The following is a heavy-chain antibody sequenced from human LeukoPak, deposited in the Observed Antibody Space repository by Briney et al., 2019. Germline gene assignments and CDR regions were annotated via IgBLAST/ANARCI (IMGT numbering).Heavy chain of an antibody. CDR3: ARVKKGPRLVPFDY. CDR2: INHSGST. CDR1: GGSFSGYY. Sequence: SETLSLTCAVYGGSFSGYYWSWIRQPPGKGLEWIGEINHSGSTNYNPSLKSRVTISVDTFKNQFSLKLSSVTAADTAVYYCARVKKGPRLVPFDYWGQGTLVTVSS. J-gene: IGHJ4*02. V-gene: IGHV4-34*01. D-gene: IGHD3-22*01.